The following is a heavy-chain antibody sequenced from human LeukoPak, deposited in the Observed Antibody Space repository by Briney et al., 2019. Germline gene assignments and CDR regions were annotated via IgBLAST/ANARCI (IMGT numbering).Heavy chain of an antibody. V-gene: IGHV1-2*02. CDR2: INPNSGGT. J-gene: IGHJ5*02. CDR3: ASADDSSGYVWFDP. CDR1: GYTFTGYY. D-gene: IGHD3-22*01. Sequence: ASVKVSCKASGYTFTGYYMHWVRQAPGQGLEWMRWINPNSGGTKYAQKFQGRVTMTRDTSISTAYMELSRLRSDNTAVYSCASADDSSGYVWFDPWGQGTLVAVSS.